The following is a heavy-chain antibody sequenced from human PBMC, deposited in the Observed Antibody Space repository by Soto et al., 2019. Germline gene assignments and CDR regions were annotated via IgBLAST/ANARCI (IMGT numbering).Heavy chain of an antibody. CDR3: ARDGDRWSFDY. D-gene: IGHD3-3*01. Sequence: EVQVVESGGGLVQPGGSLRLSCEVSGISFYNYWMSWVRQAPGKGLEWVADIREDGNEKYYVDSVKGRFTISRDNAKKLLLLQMDSLRVEDTAVYFCARDGDRWSFDYWGPGTLVTVSS. J-gene: IGHJ4*02. V-gene: IGHV3-7*01. CDR2: IREDGNEK. CDR1: GISFYNYW.